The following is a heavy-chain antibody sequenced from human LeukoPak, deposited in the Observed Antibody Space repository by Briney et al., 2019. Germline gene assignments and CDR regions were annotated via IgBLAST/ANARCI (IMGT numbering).Heavy chain of an antibody. Sequence: TSETLSHTCTVSGGSISSYYWSWIRQPAGKGLEWIGRIYTSGNTNYNPSLKSRVTMSVDTSKKQFSLKLSSVTAADTAVYYCARAYRYQLLWWFDPWGQGTLVTVSS. CDR3: ARAYRYQLLWWFDP. V-gene: IGHV4-4*07. CDR1: GGSISSYY. J-gene: IGHJ5*02. D-gene: IGHD2-2*01. CDR2: IYTSGNT.